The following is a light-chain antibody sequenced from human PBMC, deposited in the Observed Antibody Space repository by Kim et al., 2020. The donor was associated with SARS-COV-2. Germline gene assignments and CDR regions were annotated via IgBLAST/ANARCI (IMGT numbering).Light chain of an antibody. CDR1: KLGDKA. CDR2: QDI. J-gene: IGLJ3*02. V-gene: IGLV3-1*01. CDR3: NAWDSSTGLV. Sequence: VSPGQTASSTCAGDKLGDKAACWHEQKTGQSPVLGTYQDIKRPSGIPERFSGSNMGNTATMTTSGTEARDEVDYYCNAWDSSTGLVFGGGTQLTVL.